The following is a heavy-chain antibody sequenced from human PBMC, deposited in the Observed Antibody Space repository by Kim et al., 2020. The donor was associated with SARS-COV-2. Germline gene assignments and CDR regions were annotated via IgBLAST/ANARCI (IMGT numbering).Heavy chain of an antibody. CDR1: GFTFSSYA. CDR3: AKDKDTAIDEYYFDY. D-gene: IGHD5-18*01. V-gene: IGHV3-33*06. J-gene: IGHJ4*02. CDR2: IWYDGSNK. Sequence: GGSLRLSCAASGFTFSSYAMHWVRQAPGKGLEWVAVIWYDGSNKYYADSVKGRFTISRDNSKNTLYLQMNSLRAEDTAVYYCAKDKDTAIDEYYFDYWGQGTLVTVSS.